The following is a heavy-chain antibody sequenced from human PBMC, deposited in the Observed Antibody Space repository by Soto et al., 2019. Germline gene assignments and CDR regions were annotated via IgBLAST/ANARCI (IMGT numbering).Heavy chain of an antibody. CDR1: GFTFSNYN. Sequence: GGSLRLSCVASGFTFSNYNMNWVRQAPGKGLEWVSHISGTGVYIHYADAVKGRFTISRDNAESSVYLQMNSLRAEDTAVYYCAREGALKPFSSWGQGALVTV. V-gene: IGHV3-21*01. J-gene: IGHJ5*02. CDR3: AREGALKPFSS. CDR2: ISGTGVYI.